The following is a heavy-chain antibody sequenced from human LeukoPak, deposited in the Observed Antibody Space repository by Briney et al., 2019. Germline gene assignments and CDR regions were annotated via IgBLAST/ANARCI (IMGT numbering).Heavy chain of an antibody. J-gene: IGHJ4*02. Sequence: PGGSLRLSCAASGFSFSEDYMDWVRQAPGKGLEWVGRTKNKAKNYTKEYAAAVKDRFTISRDNSKNSLYLQMNSLKTEDTAVYYCARGENSGNYAFRYWGQGTLVTVSS. V-gene: IGHV3-72*01. CDR3: ARGENSGNYAFRY. D-gene: IGHD4-23*01. CDR2: TKNKAKNYTK. CDR1: GFSFSEDY.